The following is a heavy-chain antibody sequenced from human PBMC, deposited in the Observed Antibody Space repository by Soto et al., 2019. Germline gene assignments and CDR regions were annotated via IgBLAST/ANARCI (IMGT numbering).Heavy chain of an antibody. Sequence: GGSLRLSCAPSGFTFSNFAMSWVRQAPGKGLEWVSAISGSGTSKYDADSVKGRFSISRDNSKNTLYLQMNSLRAEDTAVYYCAKHRKSGSGWYWDYWGQGT. D-gene: IGHD6-19*01. J-gene: IGHJ4*02. CDR3: AKHRKSGSGWYWDY. CDR2: ISGSGTSK. CDR1: GFTFSNFA. V-gene: IGHV3-23*01.